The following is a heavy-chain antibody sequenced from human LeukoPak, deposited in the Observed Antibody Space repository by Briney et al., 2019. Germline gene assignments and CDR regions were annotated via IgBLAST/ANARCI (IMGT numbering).Heavy chain of an antibody. Sequence: SETLSLTCAVYGVSFSGYYWTWVRQPPGKGLEWIGEINHIGSTNYNPSLKNRVTISLDTSRNQFSVSLTSVTAADTAVYFCARGPNYQSLYNSYYFMNVWGKGTPVTVSS. CDR2: INHIGST. D-gene: IGHD4/OR15-4a*01. CDR3: ARGPNYQSLYNSYYFMNV. V-gene: IGHV4-34*01. J-gene: IGHJ6*03. CDR1: GVSFSGYY.